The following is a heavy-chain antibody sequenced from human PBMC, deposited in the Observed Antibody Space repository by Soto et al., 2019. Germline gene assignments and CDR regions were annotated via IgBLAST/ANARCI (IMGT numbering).Heavy chain of an antibody. J-gene: IGHJ1*01. CDR2: ISGSGDRT. V-gene: IGHV3-23*01. CDR1: GITISNYP. CDR3: VKDDGGYPSTAPH. Sequence: EVQLLESGGGLVQPGGSLRLSCAVSGITISNYPLSWVRQAPGKGLDWVSGISGSGDRTYYADSAKGRFTISRDISKNSLSLQLDNLGVEDTAVYFCVKDDGGYPSTAPHWGQGTLVTVSS. D-gene: IGHD3-22*01.